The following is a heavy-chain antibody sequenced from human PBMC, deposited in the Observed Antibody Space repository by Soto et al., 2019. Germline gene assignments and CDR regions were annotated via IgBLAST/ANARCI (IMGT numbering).Heavy chain of an antibody. CDR1: GFTFSDSF. CDR2: SSGRVGNI. Sequence: QVQLVESGGGLVKPGGSLRLSCAASGFTFSDSFMSWSRQTPGKGLGWLSYSSGRVGNIYYADSVRGRLTISRNNAKNSVYLQMNSLRAEDTAVYYCAGYQGPNYMAVWGKGTPVTVS. D-gene: IGHD6-13*01. V-gene: IGHV3-11*01. J-gene: IGHJ6*03. CDR3: AGYQGPNYMAV.